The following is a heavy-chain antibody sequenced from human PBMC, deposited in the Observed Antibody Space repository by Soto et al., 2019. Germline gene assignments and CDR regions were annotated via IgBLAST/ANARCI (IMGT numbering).Heavy chain of an antibody. Sequence: GESLKISCAASGFTFSSYAMHWVRQAPGKGLEWVAVISYDGSNKYYADSVKGRFTISRDNSKNTLYLQMNSLRAEDTAVYYCASSPYSGWYLDYWGQGTLVTVSS. CDR3: ASSPYSGWYLDY. J-gene: IGHJ4*02. CDR1: GFTFSSYA. D-gene: IGHD5-12*01. V-gene: IGHV3-30*04. CDR2: ISYDGSNK.